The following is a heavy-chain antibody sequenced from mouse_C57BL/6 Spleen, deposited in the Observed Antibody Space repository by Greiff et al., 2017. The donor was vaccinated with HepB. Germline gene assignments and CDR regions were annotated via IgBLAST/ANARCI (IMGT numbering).Heavy chain of an antibody. Sequence: EVKVEESGGGLVKPGGSLKLSCAASGFTFSSYAMSWVRQTPEKRLEWVATISDGGSYTYYPDNVKGRFTISRDNAKNNLYLQMSHLKSEDTAMYYCARDGGRDWGQGTTLTVSS. CDR3: ARDGGRD. CDR1: GFTFSSYA. V-gene: IGHV5-4*01. CDR2: ISDGGSYT. J-gene: IGHJ2*01.